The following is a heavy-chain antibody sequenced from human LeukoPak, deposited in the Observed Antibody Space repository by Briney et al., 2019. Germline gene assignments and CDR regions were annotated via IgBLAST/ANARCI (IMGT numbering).Heavy chain of an antibody. V-gene: IGHV3-30*02. J-gene: IGHJ6*03. CDR1: GFTFSSYA. D-gene: IGHD2-2*01. CDR2: IRYDGSNK. CDR3: AKDGLSSSTSSYYYMDV. Sequence: PGGSLRLSCAASGFTFSSYAMHWVRQAPGKGLEWVAFIRYDGSNKYYADSVKGRFTISRDNSKNTLYLQMNSLRAEDTAVYYCAKDGLSSSTSSYYYMDVWGKGTTVTVSS.